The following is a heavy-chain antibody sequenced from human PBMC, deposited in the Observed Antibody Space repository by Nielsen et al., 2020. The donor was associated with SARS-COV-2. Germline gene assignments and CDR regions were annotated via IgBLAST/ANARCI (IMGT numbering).Heavy chain of an antibody. J-gene: IGHJ2*01. CDR1: GFTFSSYW. CDR2: INSDGSST. V-gene: IGHV3-74*01. Sequence: GESLKISCAASGFTFSSYWMHWVRQAPGKGLVWVSRINSDGSSTSYADSVKGRFTISRDNAKNTLYLQMNSLRDEDTAVYYCVRGHFDLWGRGTLVTVSS. CDR3: VRGHFDL.